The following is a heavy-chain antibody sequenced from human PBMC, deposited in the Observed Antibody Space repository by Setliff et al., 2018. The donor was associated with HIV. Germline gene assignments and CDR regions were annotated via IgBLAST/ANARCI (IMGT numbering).Heavy chain of an antibody. J-gene: IGHJ4*02. V-gene: IGHV4-34*10. CDR2: INHGGTT. Sequence: SETLSLTCAVYGGSFSPYYWAWIRQPPGKGLEWVAEINHGGTTNYNPSLKSRITMSINTPEKQFYLKLNSVTAADTAVYYCARLLRYCRSADCYRAFDFWGQGTPVTV. CDR1: GGSFSPYY. CDR3: ARLLRYCRSADCYRAFDF. D-gene: IGHD2-21*02.